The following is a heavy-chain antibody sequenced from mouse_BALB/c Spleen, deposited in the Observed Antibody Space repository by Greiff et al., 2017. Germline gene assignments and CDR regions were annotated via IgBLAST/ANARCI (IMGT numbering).Heavy chain of an antibody. CDR1: GFTFSSYA. D-gene: IGHD1-1*01. Sequence: EVKLMESGGGLVKPGGSLKLSCAASGFTFSSYAMSWVRQTPEKRLEWVASISSGGSTYYPDSVKGRFTISRDNARNILYLQMSSLRSEDTAMYYCASEAYGSSYLYYAMDYWGQGTSVTVSS. CDR2: ISSGGST. J-gene: IGHJ4*01. V-gene: IGHV5-6-5*01. CDR3: ASEAYGSSYLYYAMDY.